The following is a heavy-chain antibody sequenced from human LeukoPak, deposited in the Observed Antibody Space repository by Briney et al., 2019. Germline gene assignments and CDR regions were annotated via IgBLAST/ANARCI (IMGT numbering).Heavy chain of an antibody. Sequence: PAETLSLTCAVCCGFFSGYFGRWLRQPTERGLGWRGEINHSGNTNYNPYLKSRVTISVDMSKNQFSLKLSSVPAAETAVYYCARLVYSNYHLGAFDIWGEGTMVTVSS. CDR3: ARLVYSNYHLGAFDI. V-gene: IGHV4-34*01. CDR2: INHSGNT. CDR1: CGFFSGYF. J-gene: IGHJ3*02. D-gene: IGHD4-11*01.